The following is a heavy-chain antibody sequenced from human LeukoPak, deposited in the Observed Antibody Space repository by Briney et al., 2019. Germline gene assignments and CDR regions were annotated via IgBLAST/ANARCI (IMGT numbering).Heavy chain of an antibody. Sequence: ASVKVSCKASGYTFTVYYMHWVRQAPGKGLEWMGWIKPNSGDTNYAQEFQGRVTMTRDTSIRTVYMELSRLRSDDTAVYYCARHFNLKGFDSWGQGTLITVSS. V-gene: IGHV1-2*02. CDR1: GYTFTVYY. CDR2: IKPNSGDT. CDR3: ARHFNLKGFDS. J-gene: IGHJ4*02. D-gene: IGHD3-9*01.